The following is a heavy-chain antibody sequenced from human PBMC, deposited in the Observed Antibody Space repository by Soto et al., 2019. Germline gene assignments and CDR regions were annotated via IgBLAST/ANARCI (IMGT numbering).Heavy chain of an antibody. V-gene: IGHV4-59*01. Sequence: SETLSLTCTFSGGSISSYYWSWIRQPPGKGLEWIGYIYYSGSTNYNPSLKSRVTISVDTSKNQFSLKLSSVTAADTAVYYCARVSADYDILTGYYVYYYYGMDVWGQGTTVTVSS. CDR3: ARVSADYDILTGYYVYYYYGMDV. CDR2: IYYSGST. CDR1: GGSISSYY. J-gene: IGHJ6*02. D-gene: IGHD3-9*01.